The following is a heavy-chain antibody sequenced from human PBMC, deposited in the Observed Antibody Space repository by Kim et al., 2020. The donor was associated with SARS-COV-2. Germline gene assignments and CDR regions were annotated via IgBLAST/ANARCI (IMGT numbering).Heavy chain of an antibody. D-gene: IGHD3-9*01. J-gene: IGHJ6*02. V-gene: IGHV3-21*01. CDR3: ARELYYDILGRAFGDYYYGMDV. CDR1: GGKGRRDR. Sequence: GGSLRLSCAASGGKGRRDRMNWVRQAPGKGLEWVSSISSSSSYIYYADSVKGRFTISRDNAKNSLYLQMNSLRAEDTAVYYCARELYYDILGRAFGDYYYGMDVWGQGTTVTVSS. CDR2: ISSSSSYI.